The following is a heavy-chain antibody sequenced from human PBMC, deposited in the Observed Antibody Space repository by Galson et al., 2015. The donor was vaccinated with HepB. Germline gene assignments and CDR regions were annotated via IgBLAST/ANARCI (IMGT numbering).Heavy chain of an antibody. J-gene: IGHJ4*02. D-gene: IGHD6-13*01. V-gene: IGHV1-46*01. Sequence: SVKVSCKASGYTFTSYYMNWVRQAPGQGLEWMGIINPSGGSTSYAQKFQGRVTMTRDTSTSTVYMELSSLRSEDTAVYYCARDPNSSPAGRVFDYCGQGTRVTGSS. CDR2: INPSGGST. CDR1: GYTFTSYY. CDR3: ARDPNSSPAGRVFDY.